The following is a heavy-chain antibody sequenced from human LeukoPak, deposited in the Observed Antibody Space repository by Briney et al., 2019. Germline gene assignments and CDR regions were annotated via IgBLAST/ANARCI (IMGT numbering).Heavy chain of an antibody. Sequence: GSXXXSGSTYYNPSLKSRVTISVDTSKNQFSLKLSSVTAADTAVYYCARVTIFGVVIIPKFDAFDIWGQGTMVTVSS. CDR2: XXXSGST. J-gene: IGHJ3*02. D-gene: IGHD3-3*01. CDR3: ARVTIFGVVIIPKFDAFDI. V-gene: IGHV4-39*01.